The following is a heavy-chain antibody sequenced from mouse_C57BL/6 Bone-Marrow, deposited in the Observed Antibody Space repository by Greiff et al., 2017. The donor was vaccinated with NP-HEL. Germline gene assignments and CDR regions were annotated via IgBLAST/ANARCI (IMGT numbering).Heavy chain of an antibody. V-gene: IGHV5-12*01. CDR2: ISNGGGST. CDR3: ARPCYSALYYAMGY. D-gene: IGHD2-12*01. Sequence: EVHLVESGGGLVQPGGSLKLSCAASGFTFSDYYMYWVRQTPEKRLEWVAYISNGGGSTYYPDTVKGRFTISRDNAKNTLYLQMSRLTSEDTDIDYCARPCYSALYYAMGYWGQGTSVTVSS. J-gene: IGHJ4*01. CDR1: GFTFSDYY.